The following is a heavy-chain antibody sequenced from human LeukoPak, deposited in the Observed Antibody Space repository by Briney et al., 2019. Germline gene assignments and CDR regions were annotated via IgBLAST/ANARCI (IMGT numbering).Heavy chain of an antibody. CDR3: ARDRGLGDRAPIDY. CDR2: IIPILGIA. D-gene: IGHD2-21*01. Sequence: SVKVFCKASGGTFSSYAISWVRQAPGQGLEWMGRIIPILGIADYAQKFQGRVTITADKSTSTAYMELSSLRSEDTAVYFCARDRGLGDRAPIDYWGQGTLVTVSS. J-gene: IGHJ4*02. V-gene: IGHV1-69*04. CDR1: GGTFSSYA.